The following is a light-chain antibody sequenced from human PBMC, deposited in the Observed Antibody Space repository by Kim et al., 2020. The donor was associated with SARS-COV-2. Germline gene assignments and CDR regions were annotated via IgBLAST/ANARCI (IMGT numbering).Light chain of an antibody. CDR3: QQYDSAPDT. CDR1: RSISRKY. J-gene: IGKJ2*01. Sequence: LSPGERATLACRAIRSISRKYLAWYQQRPGQPPRTLIFGTSNRATGIPDRFSGSGSGTDFTLTISRLEPEDFAVYFCQQYDSAPDTFGQGTKLEI. CDR2: GTS. V-gene: IGKV3-20*01.